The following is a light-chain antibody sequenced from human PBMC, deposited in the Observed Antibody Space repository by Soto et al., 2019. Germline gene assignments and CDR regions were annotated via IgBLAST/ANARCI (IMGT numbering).Light chain of an antibody. Sequence: EVVMTQSPATLSVSPGERVTLSCRSSQSVADNLAWFQQKPGQATRLLIYDASNRANGIPARFSGSGSGTDFTLTISSLQSEDFAVYYCQQYNDWHPITFGQGTRLEIK. J-gene: IGKJ5*01. CDR1: QSVADN. CDR2: DAS. CDR3: QQYNDWHPIT. V-gene: IGKV3D-15*01.